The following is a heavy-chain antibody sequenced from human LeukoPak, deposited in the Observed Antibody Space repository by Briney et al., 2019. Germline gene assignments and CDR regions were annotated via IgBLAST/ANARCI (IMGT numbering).Heavy chain of an antibody. V-gene: IGHV3-48*01. CDR2: IRSCSNII. Sequence: GGSLRLSCAGSGFTFSSYSMNWVRQAPGKGLEWVSYIRSCSNIIDYTDSVKGRFTISRDNAKNSLYLQMNSLRAEDTAVYYCARARGYSYGYSDYWGQGTLVTVSS. J-gene: IGHJ4*02. CDR3: ARARGYSYGYSDY. CDR1: GFTFSSYS. D-gene: IGHD5-18*01.